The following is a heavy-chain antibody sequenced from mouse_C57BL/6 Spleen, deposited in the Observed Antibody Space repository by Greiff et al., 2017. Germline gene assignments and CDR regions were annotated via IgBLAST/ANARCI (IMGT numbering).Heavy chain of an antibody. Sequence: VQLQQSGPELVKPGASVKISCKASGYTFTDYYMNWVKQSHGKSLEWIGDINPNNGGTSYNQKFKGKATLTVDKSSSTAYMELRSLTSEDSAVYYCARSPAYYSNWYFDVWGTGTTVTVSS. CDR3: ARSPAYYSNWYFDV. V-gene: IGHV1-26*01. CDR1: GYTFTDYY. D-gene: IGHD2-5*01. J-gene: IGHJ1*03. CDR2: INPNNGGT.